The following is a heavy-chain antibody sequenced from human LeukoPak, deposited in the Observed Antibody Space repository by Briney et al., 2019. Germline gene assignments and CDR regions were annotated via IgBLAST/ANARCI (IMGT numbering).Heavy chain of an antibody. Sequence: SVKVSCKASGGTFSSYAISWVRQAPGQALEWMGGIIPIFGTANYAQKFQGRVTITADESTSTAYMELSSLRSEDTAVYYCARDRVKDIAARLGEYYYYYYGMDVWGQGTTVTVSS. CDR1: GGTFSSYA. CDR2: IIPIFGTA. V-gene: IGHV1-69*13. D-gene: IGHD6-6*01. CDR3: ARDRVKDIAARLGEYYYYYYGMDV. J-gene: IGHJ6*02.